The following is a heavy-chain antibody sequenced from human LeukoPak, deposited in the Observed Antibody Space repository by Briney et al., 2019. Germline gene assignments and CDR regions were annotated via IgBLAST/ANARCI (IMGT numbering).Heavy chain of an antibody. D-gene: IGHD2-2*01. CDR2: INHGGST. CDR3: ARGRDIVVVRVWFDP. CDR1: GGSFSGYY. V-gene: IGHV4-34*01. J-gene: IGHJ5*02. Sequence: PSETLSLTCAVYGGSFSGYYWSWIRQPPGKGLEWIGEINHGGSTNYNPSLKSRVTISVDTSKNQFSLKLSSVTAADTAVYYCARGRDIVVVRVWFDPWGQGTLVTVSS.